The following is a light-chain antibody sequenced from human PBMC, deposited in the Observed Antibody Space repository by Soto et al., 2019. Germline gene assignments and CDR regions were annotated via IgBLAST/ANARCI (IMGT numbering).Light chain of an antibody. J-gene: IGKJ4*01. CDR3: QQRSDWPST. CDR1: QSVSRY. V-gene: IGKV3-11*01. Sequence: EIVLTQSPATLSLSPGERATLSCRASQSVSRYLAWYQQKPGQAPRLLIYDASNRATGIPARFSGSGSGTDFTLTISSLWPEDFAVYYCQQRSDWPSTFGGGTKVQIK. CDR2: DAS.